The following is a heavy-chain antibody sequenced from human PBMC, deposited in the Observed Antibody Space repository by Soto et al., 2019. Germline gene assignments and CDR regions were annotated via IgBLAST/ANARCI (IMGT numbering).Heavy chain of an antibody. V-gene: IGHV1-8*01. J-gene: IGHJ5*02. CDR2: MNPNSGNT. CDR3: AAKPAATNSFDP. Sequence: ASVKVSCKASGYTFTSYDINWVRQATGQGLEWMGWMNPNSGNTGYAQKFQGRVTMTRNTSISTAYMELSSLRSEDTAVYYCAAKPAATNSFDPWGQGTLVTVSS. D-gene: IGHD2-2*01. CDR1: GYTFTSYD.